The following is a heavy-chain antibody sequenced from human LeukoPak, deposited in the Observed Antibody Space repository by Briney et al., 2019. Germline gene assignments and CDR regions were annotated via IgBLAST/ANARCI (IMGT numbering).Heavy chain of an antibody. CDR2: ISYDGSSK. CDR3: ARGENSKTYPVSGY. Sequence: GKSLRLSCAASGFTFSSYGMHWVRQAPGKGLEWVAVISYDGSSKYYTDSVKGRFTISRDNSKNTLYLQMNSLRAEDTAVYYCARGENSKTYPVSGYWGQGTQVTVSS. V-gene: IGHV3-30*03. J-gene: IGHJ4*02. D-gene: IGHD2/OR15-2a*01. CDR1: GFTFSSYG.